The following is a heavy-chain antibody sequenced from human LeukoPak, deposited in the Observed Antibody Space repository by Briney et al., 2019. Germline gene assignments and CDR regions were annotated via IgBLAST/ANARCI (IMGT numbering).Heavy chain of an antibody. D-gene: IGHD2-2*01. J-gene: IGHJ4*02. CDR2: ISWNSGSI. CDR1: GFTFDDYA. V-gene: IGHV3-9*01. CDR3: ARDITSLSNPIG. Sequence: GRSLRLSCAASGFTFDDYAMHWVRQAPGKGLEWVSGISWNSGSIGYADSVKGRFTISRDNAKNSLYLQMNSLRAEDTAVYYCARDITSLSNPIGWGQGTLVTVSS.